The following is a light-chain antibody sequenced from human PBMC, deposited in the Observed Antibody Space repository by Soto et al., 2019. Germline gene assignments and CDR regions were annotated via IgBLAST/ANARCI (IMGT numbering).Light chain of an antibody. CDR2: DVS. Sequence: QSALTQPASVSGSPGQSITISCTGTSSDVGAYNYVSWYQHHPGKAPKLMIYDVSSRPSGTSNRFSGSKSGNTASLTISGLQAEDEADYYCSSYTRSNSFVFGTGTKVTVL. CDR3: SSYTRSNSFV. J-gene: IGLJ1*01. CDR1: SSDVGAYNY. V-gene: IGLV2-14*03.